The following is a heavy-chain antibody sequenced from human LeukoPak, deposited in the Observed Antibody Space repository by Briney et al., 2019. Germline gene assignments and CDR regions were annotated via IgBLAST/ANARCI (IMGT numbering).Heavy chain of an antibody. Sequence: GGSLLLCSAAAGFTLSSYAMSWGRPAPREGLEWGYVISASDVGTYYADSVRGRFTMSRDISKNTLFLQMNSLRAEDTAIYYCAKDVWDGYNVVNPFDIWGQGTMVTVSS. J-gene: IGHJ3*02. D-gene: IGHD5-24*01. V-gene: IGHV3-23*01. CDR1: GFTLSSYA. CDR3: AKDVWDGYNVVNPFDI. CDR2: ISASDVGT.